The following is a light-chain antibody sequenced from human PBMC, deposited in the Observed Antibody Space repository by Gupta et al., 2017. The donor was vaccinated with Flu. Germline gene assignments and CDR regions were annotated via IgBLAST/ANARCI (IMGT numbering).Light chain of an antibody. CDR2: RNN. V-gene: IGLV10-54*04. CDR3: SACDSSLNSWV. J-gene: IGLJ3*02. CDR1: SDNVGNHV. Sequence: ATRTGTENSDNVGNHVAAWLQHHQRHPPKLLSYRNNKRPSGIAERFAASRSGSTASLTITGLQPEDEADYYCSACDSSLNSWVFGGGTKLTVL.